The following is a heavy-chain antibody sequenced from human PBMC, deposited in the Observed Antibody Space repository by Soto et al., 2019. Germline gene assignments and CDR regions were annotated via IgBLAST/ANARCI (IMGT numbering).Heavy chain of an antibody. CDR2: IWYDGSNK. CDR3: ARGTPYLGY. D-gene: IGHD3-16*01. CDR1: GFTFSSYG. Sequence: QVQLVESGGGVVQPGRSLRLSCAASGFTFSSYGMHCVRQAPGKGLEWVAVIWYDGSNKYYADSVKGRFTISRDNSKNALYLRMSRLRAEDTAVYYCARGTPYLGYWGQGTLVTVSS. V-gene: IGHV3-33*01. J-gene: IGHJ4*02.